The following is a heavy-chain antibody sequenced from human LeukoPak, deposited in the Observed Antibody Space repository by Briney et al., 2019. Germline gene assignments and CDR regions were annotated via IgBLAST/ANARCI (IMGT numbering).Heavy chain of an antibody. CDR3: ARGDFWSGYPPSY. CDR2: IYHSGST. J-gene: IGHJ4*02. Sequence: SETLSLTCAVSGGSISSGGYSWSWIRPPPGKGLEWIGYIYHSGSTYYNPSLKSRVTLSVDTSKNQFSLKLSSVTAADTAVYYCARGDFWSGYPPSYWGQGTLVTVSS. V-gene: IGHV4-30-2*01. CDR1: GGSISSGGYS. D-gene: IGHD3-3*01.